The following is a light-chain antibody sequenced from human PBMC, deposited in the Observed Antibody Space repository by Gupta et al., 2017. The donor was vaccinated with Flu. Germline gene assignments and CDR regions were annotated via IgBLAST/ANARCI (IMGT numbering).Light chain of an antibody. J-gene: IGKJ3*01. Sequence: EIVLTQSPGTLSLSPGERATPSCRASQSVRSNYLAWYQQKPGQSPRLLIYGASSRATGVPHRFSGSRSGAALTLTISRLEPEDFAVHYCRQECNSPLTFGHGTKVDIK. CDR1: QSVRSNY. CDR3: RQECNSPLT. V-gene: IGKV3-20*01. CDR2: GAS.